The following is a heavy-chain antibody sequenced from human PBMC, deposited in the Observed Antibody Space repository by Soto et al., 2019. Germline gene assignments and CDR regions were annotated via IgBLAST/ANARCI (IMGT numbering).Heavy chain of an antibody. Sequence: PGGSLRLSCAASGFSLSDHGVNWVRQAPGKGLEWISSVNRGASSLYYAESVKGRFTMSRGDAKNSVYLQMNSLRDEDTAVYYCARQINWRDGGAWGQGTPVTVSS. CDR2: VNRGASSL. CDR1: GFSLSDHG. D-gene: IGHD3-16*01. V-gene: IGHV3-48*02. J-gene: IGHJ5*02. CDR3: ARQINWRDGGA.